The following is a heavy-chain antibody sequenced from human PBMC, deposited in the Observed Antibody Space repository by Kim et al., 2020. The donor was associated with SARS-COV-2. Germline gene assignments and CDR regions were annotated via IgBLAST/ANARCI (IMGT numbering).Heavy chain of an antibody. Sequence: YDSGSTYYNPSLKSRVTISVDTSKNQFSLKLSSVTAADTAVYYCARRLDSWGQGTLVTVSS. V-gene: IGHV4-31*02. D-gene: IGHD3-22*01. CDR2: YDSGST. J-gene: IGHJ4*02. CDR3: ARRLDS.